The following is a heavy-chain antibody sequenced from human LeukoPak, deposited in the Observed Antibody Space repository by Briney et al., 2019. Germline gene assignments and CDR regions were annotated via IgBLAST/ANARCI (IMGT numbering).Heavy chain of an antibody. V-gene: IGHV3-21*01. CDR3: ASAGGSTVSHSDY. CDR2: ISSSTSYI. Sequence: GGSLGLSCAASGFTFSSYSMNWIRQAPGKGLEWVSSISSSTSYIYYADSVKGRFTISKGNAKTSLSLQMNSLRAEDTAVYSCASAGGSTVSHSDYWGQGTLVTVSS. J-gene: IGHJ4*01. CDR1: GFTFSSYS. D-gene: IGHD4-17*01.